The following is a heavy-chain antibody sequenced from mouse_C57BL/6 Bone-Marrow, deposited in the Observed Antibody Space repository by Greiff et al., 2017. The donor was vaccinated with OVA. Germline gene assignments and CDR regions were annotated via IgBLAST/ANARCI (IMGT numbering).Heavy chain of an antibody. CDR2: IDPANGNT. CDR1: GFNIKNTY. J-gene: IGHJ3*01. D-gene: IGHD1-1*01. CDR3: ARSRAYYYGSSLFAY. Sequence: VQLQQSVAELVRPGASVKLSCTASGFNIKNTYMHWVKQRPKQGLEWIGRIDPANGNTKYAPKFQGKATITADTSSNTAYLQLSSLTSEDTAIYYCARSRAYYYGSSLFAYWGQGTLVTVSA. V-gene: IGHV14-3*01.